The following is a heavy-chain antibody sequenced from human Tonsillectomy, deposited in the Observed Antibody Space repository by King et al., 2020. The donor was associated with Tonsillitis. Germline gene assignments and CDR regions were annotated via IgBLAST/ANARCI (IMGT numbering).Heavy chain of an antibody. Sequence: QLQESGPGLVKPSETLSLTCTVSGGSISSSTYYWGWIRQPPGKGLEWIGSFYSGGSTYYNPSLKSRVTMSVDTSKNQFSLRLSYVTAADTAVYYCATLAGGSVALSWGQGTLVTVSS. CDR2: FYSGGST. D-gene: IGHD6-19*01. V-gene: IGHV4-39*01. CDR3: ATLAGGSVALS. CDR1: GGSISSSTYY. J-gene: IGHJ5*02.